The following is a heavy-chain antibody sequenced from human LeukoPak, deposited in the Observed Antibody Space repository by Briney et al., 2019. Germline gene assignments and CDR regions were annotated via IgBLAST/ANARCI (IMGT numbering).Heavy chain of an antibody. CDR2: IIPILGIA. D-gene: IGHD3-22*01. CDR1: GGTFSSYA. CDR3: ARADNYDSSGSHFDY. J-gene: IGHJ4*02. Sequence: ASVKVSCKVSGGTFSSYAISWVRQAPGQGLEWMGRIIPILGIANYAQKFQGRVTITADKSTSTAYMELSSLRSEDTAVYYCARADNYDSSGSHFDYWGQGTLVTVSS. V-gene: IGHV1-69*04.